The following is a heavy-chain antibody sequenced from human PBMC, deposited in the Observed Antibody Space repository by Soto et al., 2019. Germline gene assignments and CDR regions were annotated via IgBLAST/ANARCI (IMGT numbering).Heavy chain of an antibody. CDR3: ATGIVVVTAPLDY. J-gene: IGHJ4*02. D-gene: IGHD2-21*02. CDR1: GFTFSSYA. V-gene: IGHV3-23*01. CDR2: ISGSGGST. Sequence: EVQLLESVGGLVQPGGSLRLSCAASGFTFSSYAMSWVRQAPGKGLEWVSAISGSGGSTYYADSVKGRFTISRDNSKNTLYLQMNSLRAEDTAVYYCATGIVVVTAPLDYWGQGTLVTVSS.